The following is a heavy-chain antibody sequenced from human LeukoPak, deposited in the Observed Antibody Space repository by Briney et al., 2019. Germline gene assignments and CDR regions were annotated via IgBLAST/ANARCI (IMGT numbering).Heavy chain of an antibody. V-gene: IGHV1-69*13. J-gene: IGHJ6*02. CDR1: GGTFSSYA. CDR2: IIPIFGTA. CDR3: ARVPHLDYGSGRNGMDV. Sequence: SVKVPCKASGGTFSSYAISWVRQAPGQGLEWMGGIIPIFGTANYAQKFQGRVAMTADESTSTAYMELSSLRSEDTAVYYCARVPHLDYGSGRNGMDVWGQGTTVTVSS. D-gene: IGHD3-10*01.